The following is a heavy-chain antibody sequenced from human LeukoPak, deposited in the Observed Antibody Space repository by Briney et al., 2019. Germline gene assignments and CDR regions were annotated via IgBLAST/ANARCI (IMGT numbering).Heavy chain of an antibody. CDR2: ISGSGDNT. D-gene: IGHD3-3*01. CDR3: AKEIRDASGYYGWLDP. V-gene: IGHV3-23*01. CDR1: GFTFSTYA. Sequence: SGGSLRLSCAASGFTFSTYAMSWVRQAPGKGLEWVSSISGSGDNTYYADSVKGRFAVSRDNSKNTLYLHLNSLRAEDTALYHCAKEIRDASGYYGWLDPWGQGTMVTVSS. J-gene: IGHJ5*02.